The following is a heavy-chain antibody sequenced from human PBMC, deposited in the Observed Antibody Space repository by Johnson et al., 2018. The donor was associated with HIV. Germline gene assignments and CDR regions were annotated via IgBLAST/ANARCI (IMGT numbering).Heavy chain of an antibody. CDR2: SKSKTDVGTT. CDR3: ARDPFRDAFDS. CDR1: GFIFSNAW. V-gene: IGHV3-15*01. Sequence: VQLVESGGGLVKREGSLRLSCAPSGFIFSNAWMSWVRQAPGKGLEWVGRSKSKTDVGTTDYAAPVNARFTISRDDSKNTLYLKMNSLSAEDTSVYYCARDPFRDAFDSWGKGTMVTVSS. J-gene: IGHJ3*02.